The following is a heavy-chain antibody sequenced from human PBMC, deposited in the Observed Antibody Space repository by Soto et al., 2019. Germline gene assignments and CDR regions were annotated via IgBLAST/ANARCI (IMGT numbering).Heavy chain of an antibody. CDR1: GGSISSYY. D-gene: IGHD2-2*01. CDR3: AREGIDCSSTSCYGGGGNWFDP. Sequence: QVQLQESGPGLVKPSETLSLTCTVSGGSISSYYWSWIRQPPGKGLEWIGYIYYSGSTNYNPSLKSRVTLSVDTSKNQFPLELSSVTAGDTAVYYCAREGIDCSSTSCYGGGGNWFDPWGQGTLVTVSS. V-gene: IGHV4-59*01. J-gene: IGHJ5*02. CDR2: IYYSGST.